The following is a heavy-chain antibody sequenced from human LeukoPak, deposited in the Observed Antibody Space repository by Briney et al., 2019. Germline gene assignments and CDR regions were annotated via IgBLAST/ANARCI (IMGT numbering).Heavy chain of an antibody. J-gene: IGHJ4*02. CDR2: ISGSGSST. CDR3: AKGGGGVLAS. CDR1: GFTFSDYA. V-gene: IGHV3-23*01. D-gene: IGHD3-16*01. Sequence: GGSLRLSCAASGFTFSDYAMSWVRQAPGKGLEWVSSISGSGSSTYYADSVKGRFTISRDNSKNTLFLQMNSLKADDTAVYYCAKGGGGVLASWGQGTLVTVSS.